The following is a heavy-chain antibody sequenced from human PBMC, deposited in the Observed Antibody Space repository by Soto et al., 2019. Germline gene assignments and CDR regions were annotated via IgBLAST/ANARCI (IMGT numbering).Heavy chain of an antibody. CDR3: ARGLHYDILTGPYDNWFDP. Sequence: ASVKVSCKXSGYTFTSYAMHWVRQAPGQRLEWMGWINAGNGNTKYSQKFQGRVTITRDTSASTAYMELSSLRSEDTAVYYCARGLHYDILTGPYDNWFDPWGQGTLVTVSS. CDR1: GYTFTSYA. CDR2: INAGNGNT. D-gene: IGHD3-9*01. V-gene: IGHV1-3*01. J-gene: IGHJ5*02.